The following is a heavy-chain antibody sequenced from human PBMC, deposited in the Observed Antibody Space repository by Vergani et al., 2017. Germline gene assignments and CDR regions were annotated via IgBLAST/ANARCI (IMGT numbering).Heavy chain of an antibody. CDR1: EFTFSSYA. CDR2: ISSSSSYI. J-gene: IGHJ6*02. CDR3: AKGVYCSSTSCYEGRGYYYGMGV. Sequence: VQLVESGGGVVQPGRSLRLSCAASEFTFSSYAMYWVRQAPGKGLEWVSSISSSSSYIYYADSVKGRFTISRDNSKNTLYLQMNSLRADDTAVYYCAKGVYCSSTSCYEGRGYYYGMGVWGQGTTVTFSS. V-gene: IGHV3-21*04. D-gene: IGHD2-2*01.